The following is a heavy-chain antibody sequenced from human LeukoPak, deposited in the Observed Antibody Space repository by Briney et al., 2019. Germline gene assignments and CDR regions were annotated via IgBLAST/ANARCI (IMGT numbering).Heavy chain of an antibody. CDR3: ARCLNTYYYDSSGYSPEHYYMDV. CDR1: GGSIDDYF. Sequence: PSETLSLTCPVSGGSIDDYFWSWIRQPAGKGLEWIGRVSSSGSTNSNPSLNRRITMSVDTSKTQISLKLSYVTAADTPVYYCARCLNTYYYDSSGYSPEHYYMDVWGTGTTVTVSS. V-gene: IGHV4-4*07. D-gene: IGHD3-22*01. J-gene: IGHJ6*03. CDR2: VSSSGST.